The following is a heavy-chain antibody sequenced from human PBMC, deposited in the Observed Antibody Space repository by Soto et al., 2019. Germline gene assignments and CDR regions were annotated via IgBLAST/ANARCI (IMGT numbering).Heavy chain of an antibody. Sequence: SETLSLTCTVSGGSISSYYWSWIRQPPGKGLEWIGYIYYSGSTNYNPSLKSRVTISVDTSKNQFSLKLSSVTAADTAVYYCARGNSPYYGDSPFDYWGQGTLVTVSS. D-gene: IGHD4-17*01. J-gene: IGHJ4*02. CDR3: ARGNSPYYGDSPFDY. CDR2: IYYSGST. CDR1: GGSISSYY. V-gene: IGHV4-59*01.